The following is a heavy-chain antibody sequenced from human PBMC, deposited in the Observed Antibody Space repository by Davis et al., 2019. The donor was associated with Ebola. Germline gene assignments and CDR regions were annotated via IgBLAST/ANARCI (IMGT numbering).Heavy chain of an antibody. D-gene: IGHD1/OR15-1a*01. CDR3: VTENWYRFES. V-gene: IGHV3-72*01. J-gene: IGHJ4*02. Sequence: GGSLRLSCAVSGFTFSAYYMDWVRLPPGKGLEWVGLSRNIDSRYSTEYAASVRGRFTISRDDSKKSLYLQMNSLTTEDTAVYYGVTENWYRFESWGQGTLVTVSS. CDR1: GFTFSAYY. CDR2: SRNIDSRYST.